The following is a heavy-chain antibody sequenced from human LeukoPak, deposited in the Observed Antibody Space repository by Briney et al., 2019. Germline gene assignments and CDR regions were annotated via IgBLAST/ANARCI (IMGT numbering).Heavy chain of an antibody. V-gene: IGHV3-74*01. CDR3: ARDKGPRNRVAAFDI. Sequence: GGSLRLSCAASGFTLSIYWMHWVRQAPGKGLVWVSRINSDGSSTSYADSVKGRFTISRDNAKNTLYLQMNSLRAEDTAVYYCARDKGPRNRVAAFDIWGQGTMVTVSS. CDR2: INSDGSST. J-gene: IGHJ3*02. D-gene: IGHD3-10*01. CDR1: GFTLSIYW.